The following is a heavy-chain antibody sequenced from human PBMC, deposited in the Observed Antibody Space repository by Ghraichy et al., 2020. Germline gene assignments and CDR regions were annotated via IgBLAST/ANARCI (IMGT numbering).Heavy chain of an antibody. J-gene: IGHJ4*02. Sequence: SETLSLTCTVSGGSISSSSYYWGWIRQPPGKGLEWIGSIYYSGSTYYNPSLKSRVTISVDTSKNQFSLKLSSVTAADTAVYYCASVDYDFWSGPDYWGQGTLVTVSS. V-gene: IGHV4-39*01. CDR3: ASVDYDFWSGPDY. CDR2: IYYSGST. D-gene: IGHD3-3*01. CDR1: GGSISSSSYY.